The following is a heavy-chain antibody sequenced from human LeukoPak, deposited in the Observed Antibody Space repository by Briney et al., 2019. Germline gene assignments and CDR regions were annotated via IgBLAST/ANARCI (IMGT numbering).Heavy chain of an antibody. V-gene: IGHV3-21*01. CDR1: GFTFSSYS. J-gene: IGHJ4*02. CDR2: ITSTSTYI. Sequence: GGSLRLSCAASGFTFSSYSFNWVRQAPGKGLAWVASITSTSTYIYYADSVQGRFAVSRDNAKNSLYLQMNSLRAEDTAVFYCVRRGPNNSGLDYWGQGTLVTVSS. D-gene: IGHD5-12*01. CDR3: VRRGPNNSGLDY.